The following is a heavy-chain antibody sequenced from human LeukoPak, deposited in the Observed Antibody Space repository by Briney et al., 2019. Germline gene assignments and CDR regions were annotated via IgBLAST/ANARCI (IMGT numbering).Heavy chain of an antibody. D-gene: IGHD6-19*01. Sequence: PGGSLRLSCAASGFPFRSYTMNWVRQAPGKGLEWLSYISSSSSPIYYADSVKGRFTISRDNAKNSLYLQMNSLRDEDTAVYYCATEDSGRLHWGQGTLVTVSS. CDR3: ATEDSGRLH. V-gene: IGHV3-48*02. CDR1: GFPFRSYT. J-gene: IGHJ4*02. CDR2: ISSSSSPI.